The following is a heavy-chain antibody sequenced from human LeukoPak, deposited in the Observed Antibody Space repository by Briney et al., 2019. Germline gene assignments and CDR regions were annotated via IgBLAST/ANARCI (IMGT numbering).Heavy chain of an antibody. CDR1: GFTVSSNY. V-gene: IGHV3-53*01. D-gene: IGHD2-15*01. CDR3: ATSLLGAYYYYYMDV. CDR2: IYSGGST. J-gene: IGHJ6*03. Sequence: GGSLRLSCAASGFTVSSNYMSWVRQAPGKGLEWVSVIYSGGSTYYADSVKGRFTISRDNSKNTLYLQMNSLRAEDTAVYYCATSLLGAYYYYYMDVWGKGTTVTVSS.